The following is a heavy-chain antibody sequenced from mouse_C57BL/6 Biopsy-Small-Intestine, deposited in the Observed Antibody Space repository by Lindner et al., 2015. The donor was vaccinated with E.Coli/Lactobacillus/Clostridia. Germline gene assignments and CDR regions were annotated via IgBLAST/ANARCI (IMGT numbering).Heavy chain of an antibody. Sequence: VQLQESGAELARPGASVKLSCKASGYTFTSYGISWVKQRTGQGLEWIGEIYPRSGNTYYNEKFKGKATLTADKSSSTAYMQLSSLTSEDSAVYFCAREGTTVVPYWYFDVWGTGTTVTVSS. J-gene: IGHJ1*03. CDR2: IYPRSGNT. CDR3: AREGTTVVPYWYFDV. D-gene: IGHD1-1*01. CDR1: GYTFTSYG. V-gene: IGHV1-81*01.